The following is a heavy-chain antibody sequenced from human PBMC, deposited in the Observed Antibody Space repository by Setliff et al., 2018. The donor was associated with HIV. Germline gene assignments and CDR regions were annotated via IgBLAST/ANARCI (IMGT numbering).Heavy chain of an antibody. V-gene: IGHV4-38-2*02. CDR3: AREAYFFASGTYYFDS. Sequence: SETLSLTCAVSGYSISRGYFWVWVRQPPGKGLEWIGSVSHSGNTDYNISLKSRVTISIDNSNNHFSLKLRSVTAADTALYFCAREAYFFASGTYYFDSWGQGTLVTVSS. CDR1: GYSISRGYF. D-gene: IGHD3-10*01. J-gene: IGHJ4*02. CDR2: VSHSGNT.